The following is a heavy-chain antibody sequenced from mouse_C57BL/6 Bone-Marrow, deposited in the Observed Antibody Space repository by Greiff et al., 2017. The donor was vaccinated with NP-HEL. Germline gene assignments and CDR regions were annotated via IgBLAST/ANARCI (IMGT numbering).Heavy chain of an antibody. D-gene: IGHD4-1*01. V-gene: IGHV14-4*01. CDR2: IDPENGDT. J-gene: IGHJ3*01. Sequence: EVKVEESGAELVRPGASVKLSCTASGFNIKDDYMHWVKQRPEQGLEWIGWIDPENGDTEYASKFQGKATITADTSSNTAYLQLSSLTSEDTAVYYCTTNWAWFAYWGQGTLVTVSA. CDR1: GFNIKDDY. CDR3: TTNWAWFAY.